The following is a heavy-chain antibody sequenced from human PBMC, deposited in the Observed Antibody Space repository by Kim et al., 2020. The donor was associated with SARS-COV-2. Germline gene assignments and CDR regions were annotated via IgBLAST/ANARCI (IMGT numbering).Heavy chain of an antibody. V-gene: IGHV3-33*06. CDR2: IWYDGSNK. D-gene: IGHD3-10*01. CDR3: AKDGGAIWFGEPNPRENWFDP. CDR1: GFTFSSYG. Sequence: GGSLRLSCAASGFTFSSYGMHWVRQAPGKGLEWVAVIWYDGSNKYYADSVKGRFTISRDNSKNTLYLQMNSLRAEDTAVYYCAKDGGAIWFGEPNPRENWFDPWGQGTLVTVSS. J-gene: IGHJ5*02.